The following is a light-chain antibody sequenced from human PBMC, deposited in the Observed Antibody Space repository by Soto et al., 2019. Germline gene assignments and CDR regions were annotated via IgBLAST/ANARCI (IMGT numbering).Light chain of an antibody. V-gene: IGLV1-44*01. CDR2: TNN. CDR1: TSNLGGNT. J-gene: IGLJ2*01. Sequence: QSVLTQPPSVSETPGHKVSISCSGSTSNLGGNTVNWYQQLPGTAPKLLIYTNNQRPSGVPDRFSGSKSGTSASLAISGLRSEDEADFYCAAWDDSLNAVVFGGGTKLTVL. CDR3: AAWDDSLNAVV.